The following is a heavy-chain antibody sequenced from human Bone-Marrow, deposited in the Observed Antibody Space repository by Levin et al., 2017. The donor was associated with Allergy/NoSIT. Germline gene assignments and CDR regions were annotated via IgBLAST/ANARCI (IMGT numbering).Heavy chain of an antibody. Sequence: SETLSLTCSVSGASIDSGDYYWSWIRQSPGKGLEWIAHVYYSGSTYYKPSLKSRLTISVDTSKNQFSLRLRSVTAADTAVYYCARLDYALNNYFDPWAREPRSPS. CDR2: VYYSGST. D-gene: IGHD3-3*01. CDR3: ARLDYALNNYFDP. J-gene: IGHJ5*02. V-gene: IGHV4-30-4*08. CDR1: GASIDSGDYY.